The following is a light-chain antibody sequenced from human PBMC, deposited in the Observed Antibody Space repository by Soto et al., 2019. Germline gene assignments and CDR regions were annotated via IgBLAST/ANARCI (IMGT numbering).Light chain of an antibody. CDR2: WAS. CDR3: QQYYTTPLT. Sequence: DIVMTQSPNSLAVSLGERATINCKSSQSVLYSSNNKNYFAWYQQKPGQPPKLLIYWASTRESGVPDRFSGSGSGTDFTLTISSLQAEDVGVYYCQQYYTTPLTFGGGTKVEIK. V-gene: IGKV4-1*01. J-gene: IGKJ4*01. CDR1: QSVLYSSNNKNY.